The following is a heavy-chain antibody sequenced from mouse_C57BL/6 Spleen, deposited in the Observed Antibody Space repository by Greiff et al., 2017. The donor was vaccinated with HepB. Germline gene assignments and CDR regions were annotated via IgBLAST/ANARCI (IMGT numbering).Heavy chain of an antibody. V-gene: IGHV6-3*01. D-gene: IGHD5-1-1*01. Sequence: DVMLVESGGGLVQPGGSMKLSCVASGFTFSNYWMNWVRQSPEKGLEWVAQIRLKSDNYATHYAESVKGRFTISRDDSKSSVYLQMNNLRAEDTGIYYCTGYPGWFAYWGQGTLVTVSA. CDR2: IRLKSDNYAT. CDR3: TGYPGWFAY. J-gene: IGHJ3*01. CDR1: GFTFSNYW.